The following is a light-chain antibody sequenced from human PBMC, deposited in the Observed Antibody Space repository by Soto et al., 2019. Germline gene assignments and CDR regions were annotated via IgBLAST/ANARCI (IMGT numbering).Light chain of an antibody. CDR1: SSDVGGYNY. J-gene: IGLJ1*01. V-gene: IGLV2-14*01. Sequence: QSALTQPASVSGSPGQSITISCTGTSSDVGGYNYVSWYQQHPGKAPKLMIYEVNNRPSGVSNRFSGSKSGNTASLTISGLQAEDEADYYCSSYTSSNTLVFGTGTKLTVL. CDR2: EVN. CDR3: SSYTSSNTLV.